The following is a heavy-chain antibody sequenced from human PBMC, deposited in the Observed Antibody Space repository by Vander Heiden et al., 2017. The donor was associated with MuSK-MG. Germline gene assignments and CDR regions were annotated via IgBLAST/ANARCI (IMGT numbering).Heavy chain of an antibody. Sequence: QVQLVESVGGLVKPGGSRRLSCAASGFTFSDYYMSWIRQAPGKGLEWVSCISSSSNYTNYADSVKGRFTISRDNAKNSLYQQMNSLRAEDTAVYYCARDGFLGITAAGYGMDVWGQGTTVTVSS. D-gene: IGHD6-13*01. V-gene: IGHV3-11*05. J-gene: IGHJ6*02. CDR2: ISSSSNYT. CDR1: GFTFSDYY. CDR3: ARDGFLGITAAGYGMDV.